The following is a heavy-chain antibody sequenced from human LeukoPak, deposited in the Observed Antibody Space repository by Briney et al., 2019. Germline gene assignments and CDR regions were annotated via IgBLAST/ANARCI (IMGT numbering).Heavy chain of an antibody. V-gene: IGHV4-30-4*08. CDR3: TRSASPDY. D-gene: IGHD1-14*01. CDR1: GVSVGSGDYV. Sequence: SETLSLTCTVSGVSVGSGDYVWSWIRQPPGKGLEWIGYIYFSGSTDSNPSLESRVTVSIDTSKNQFSLKLRSVTAADTAVYYCTRSASPDYWGQGLLVTVSS. J-gene: IGHJ4*02. CDR2: IYFSGST.